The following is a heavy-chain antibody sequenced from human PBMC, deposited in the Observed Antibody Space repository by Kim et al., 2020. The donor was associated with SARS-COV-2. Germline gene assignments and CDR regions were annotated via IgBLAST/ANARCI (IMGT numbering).Heavy chain of an antibody. Sequence: SVKVSCKASGGTFSSYAVSWVRQAPGQGLEWMGGIIPFFGTADYAQKFQGRVTITADESTTTAYMELSSLRSEDTAVYYCARDTATVTTPSGYYGMDVWGQGTTVTVSS. CDR1: GGTFSSYA. D-gene: IGHD4-4*01. CDR3: ARDTATVTTPSGYYGMDV. CDR2: IIPFFGTA. V-gene: IGHV1-69*13. J-gene: IGHJ6*02.